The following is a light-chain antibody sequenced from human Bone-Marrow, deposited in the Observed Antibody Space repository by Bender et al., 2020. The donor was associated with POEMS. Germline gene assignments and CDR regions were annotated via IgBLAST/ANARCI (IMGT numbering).Light chain of an antibody. CDR1: SGHNFYA. V-gene: IGLV4-69*01. CDR2: LNSDGSH. CDR3: QTGDRGVI. J-gene: IGLJ2*01. Sequence: QLVLTQSPSASASLGASVKLTCTLSSGHNFYAIAWHQQQPEKGPRYLMKLNSDGSHSKGDGIPDRFSGPSSGAGRYLTIPSPQSEDEAGYCGQTGDRGVICGGGTKLTVL.